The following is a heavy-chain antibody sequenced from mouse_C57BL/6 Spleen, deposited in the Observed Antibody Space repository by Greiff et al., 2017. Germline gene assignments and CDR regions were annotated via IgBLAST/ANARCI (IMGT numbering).Heavy chain of an antibody. Sequence: VQLQQSGAELVKPGASVKMSCKASGYTFTAYPIEWMKPNPGKSLEWIGNFHPYNDDTKYNEKFKGKATLTVDKSSSTVYLELSRLTSDDSAVYYCERRVTGTWYFDGWGTGTTVTVSS. CDR2: FHPYNDDT. J-gene: IGHJ1*03. CDR1: GYTFTAYP. D-gene: IGHD4-1*01. CDR3: ERRVTGTWYFDG. V-gene: IGHV1-47*01.